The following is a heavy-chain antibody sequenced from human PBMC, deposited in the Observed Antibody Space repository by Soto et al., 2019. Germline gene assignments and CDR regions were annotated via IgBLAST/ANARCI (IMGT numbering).Heavy chain of an antibody. D-gene: IGHD4-4*01. J-gene: IGHJ6*02. CDR2: TIPIFGTA. CDR3: AREGDYSNYYYYYGMDV. CDR1: GVTFSSYA. V-gene: IGHV1-69*13. Sequence: SVKVSCKASGVTFSSYAISWVRQAPGQGLEWMGGTIPIFGTANYAQKFQGRATITADESTSTAYMELSSLRSEDTAVYYCAREGDYSNYYYYYGMDVWGQGTTVTVSS.